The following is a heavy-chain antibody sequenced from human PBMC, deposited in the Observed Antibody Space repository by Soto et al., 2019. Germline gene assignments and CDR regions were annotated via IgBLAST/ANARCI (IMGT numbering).Heavy chain of an antibody. D-gene: IGHD3-22*01. Sequence: QVQLQESGPGLVKPSQTLSLTYTVSGGSISSGDYYWSWIRQPPGKGLEWIGYIYYSGSTYYNPSLKSRVTISVDTSKNQFSLKLSSVTAADTDVYYCASAPNYYDSSGYDYWGQGTLVTVSS. J-gene: IGHJ4*02. CDR1: GGSISSGDYY. CDR3: ASAPNYYDSSGYDY. CDR2: IYYSGST. V-gene: IGHV4-30-4*01.